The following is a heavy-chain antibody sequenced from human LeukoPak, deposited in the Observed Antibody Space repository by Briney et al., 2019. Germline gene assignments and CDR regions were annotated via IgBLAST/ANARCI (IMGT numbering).Heavy chain of an antibody. CDR2: IYYSGST. J-gene: IGHJ4*02. Sequence: SETLSLTCSVSGGSISNYYWSWIRQPPGKGREWIGYIYYSGSTNYNPSLKSRVTISVDTSKHQSSLKLPSVTAADTAVYYCARETRNYYDSSGYYLVDHWGQGTLVTVSS. V-gene: IGHV4-59*12. CDR3: ARETRNYYDSSGYYLVDH. CDR1: GGSISNYY. D-gene: IGHD3-22*01.